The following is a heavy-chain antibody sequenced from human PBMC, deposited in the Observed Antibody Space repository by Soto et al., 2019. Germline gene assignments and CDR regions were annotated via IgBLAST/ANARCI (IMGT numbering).Heavy chain of an antibody. V-gene: IGHV1-69*12. Sequence: QVQLVQSGAEVKKPGSSVKVSCKASGGTFSSYAISWVRQAPGQGLEWMGGIIPIFGTANYAQKFQGRVTIXXEXAXNTAYMELSSLRSEDTAVYYCAREVRREQSTYGMDVWGQGTTVTVSS. CDR1: GGTFSSYA. CDR3: AREVRREQSTYGMDV. CDR2: IIPIFGTA. J-gene: IGHJ6*02. D-gene: IGHD1-1*01.